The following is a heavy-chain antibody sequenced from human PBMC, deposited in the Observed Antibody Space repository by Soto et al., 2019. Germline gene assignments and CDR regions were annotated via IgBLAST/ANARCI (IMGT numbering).Heavy chain of an antibody. CDR3: ARDYLYSSSSNGWFDP. CDR2: ISSSSSYI. V-gene: IGHV3-21*01. J-gene: IGHJ5*02. D-gene: IGHD6-6*01. CDR1: GFTFSSYS. Sequence: GGSLRLSCAASGFTFSSYSMNWVRQAPGKGLEWVSSISSSSSYIYYADSVKGRFTISRDNAKNSLYLQMNSLRAEDTAVYYCARDYLYSSSSNGWFDPWGQGTLVTVSS.